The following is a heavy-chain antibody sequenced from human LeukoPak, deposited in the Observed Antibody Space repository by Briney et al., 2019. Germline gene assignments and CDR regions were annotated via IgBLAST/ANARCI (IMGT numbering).Heavy chain of an antibody. V-gene: IGHV3-21*01. CDR1: GFTFSSYS. D-gene: IGHD1-14*01. CDR2: TSSSSSYI. J-gene: IGHJ3*02. Sequence: GGSLRLSCAASGFTFSSYSMNWVRQAPGKGLEWVSSTSSSSSYIYYADSVKGRFTISRDNAKNSLYLQMNSLRAEDTAVYYCARDRSVFRAFDIWGQGTMVTVSS. CDR3: ARDRSVFRAFDI.